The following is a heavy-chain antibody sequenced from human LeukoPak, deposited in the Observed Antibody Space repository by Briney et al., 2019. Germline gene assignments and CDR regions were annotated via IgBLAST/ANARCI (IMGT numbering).Heavy chain of an antibody. CDR1: GFTVSSNY. J-gene: IGHJ4*02. Sequence: GSLRLSCAASGFTVSSNYMSWIRQPPGKGLEWIGSIYYSGSTYYNPSLKSRVTISVDTSKNQFSLKLSSVTAADTAVYYCARHVLGVRLGELSSPFDYWGQGTLVTVSS. CDR3: ARHVLGVRLGELSSPFDY. D-gene: IGHD3-16*02. CDR2: IYYSGST. V-gene: IGHV4-39*01.